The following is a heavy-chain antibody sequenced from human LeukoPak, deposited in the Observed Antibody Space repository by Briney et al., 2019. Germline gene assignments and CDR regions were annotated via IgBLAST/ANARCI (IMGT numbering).Heavy chain of an antibody. D-gene: IGHD6-6*01. J-gene: IGHJ4*02. CDR3: ARSGSSSASFDY. V-gene: IGHV3-9*03. CDR1: GFTFDDYA. Sequence: GRSLRLSCAASGFTFDDYAMHWVRQAPGKGLEWVSGISWNSGSIGYADSVKGRFTISRDNAKNSLYLQMNSLRAEDMALYYCARSGSSSASFDYWGQGTLATVSS. CDR2: ISWNSGSI.